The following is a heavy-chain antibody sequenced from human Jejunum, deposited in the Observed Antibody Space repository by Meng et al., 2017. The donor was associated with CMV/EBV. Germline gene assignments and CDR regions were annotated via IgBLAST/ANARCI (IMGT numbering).Heavy chain of an antibody. Sequence: TVSSNYMSWARQAPGKGLEWVSVIYSGGDTYYADSVKGRFTISRDNSKNTLYLQMNSLRAEDTAVYYCARGTQYYDSSGYYNWYFDLWGRGTLVTVSS. CDR2: IYSGGDT. D-gene: IGHD3-22*01. CDR1: TVSSNY. J-gene: IGHJ2*01. CDR3: ARGTQYYDSSGYYNWYFDL. V-gene: IGHV3-66*02.